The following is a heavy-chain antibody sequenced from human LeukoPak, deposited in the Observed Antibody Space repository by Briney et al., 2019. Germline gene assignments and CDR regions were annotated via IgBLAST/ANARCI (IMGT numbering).Heavy chain of an antibody. CDR1: GGSISSYY. CDR2: IYYSGST. CDR3: ARRERDGYNQNWFDP. V-gene: IGHV4-59*08. J-gene: IGHJ5*02. D-gene: IGHD5-24*01. Sequence: SETLSLTCTVSGGSISSYYWSWIRQPPGKGLEWIGYIYYSGSTNYNPSLRSRVTISVDTSKNQFSLKLSSVTAADTAVYYCARRERDGYNQNWFDPWGQGTLVTVSS.